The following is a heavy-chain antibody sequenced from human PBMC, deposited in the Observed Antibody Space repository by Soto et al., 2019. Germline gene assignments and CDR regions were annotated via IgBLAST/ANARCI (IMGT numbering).Heavy chain of an antibody. J-gene: IGHJ5*02. CDR2: IYYSGST. V-gene: IGHV4-59*01. Sequence: SETLSLTCTVSGGSISSYYWSWIRQPPGKGLEWIGYIYYSGSTNYNPSLKSRVTISVDTSKNQFSLELSSVTAADTAVYYCARHDYGDYGWFDPWGQGTLVTVSS. CDR3: ARHDYGDYGWFDP. D-gene: IGHD4-17*01. CDR1: GGSISSYY.